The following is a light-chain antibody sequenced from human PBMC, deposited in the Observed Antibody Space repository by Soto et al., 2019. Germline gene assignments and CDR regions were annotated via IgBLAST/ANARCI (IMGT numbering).Light chain of an antibody. J-gene: IGLJ1*01. CDR2: DVT. V-gene: IGLV2-11*01. CDR1: SNDVGGYDY. Sequence: QAVVTQPRSVSGSPGQSVTISCAGSSNDVGGYDYVSWYQQHPGKAPKLMIYDVTKRPSGVPHRFSGSKSASTASLTISGLQAEDEGDYYCCSYAGGSYVFGTGTKLTVL. CDR3: CSYAGGSYV.